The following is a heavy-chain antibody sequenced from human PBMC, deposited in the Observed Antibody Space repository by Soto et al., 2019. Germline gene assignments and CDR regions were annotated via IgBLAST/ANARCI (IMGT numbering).Heavy chain of an antibody. CDR3: ARERYYYYMDV. CDR1: GFTFSSYG. J-gene: IGHJ6*03. Sequence: QVQLVESGGGVVQPGRSLRLSCAASGFTFSSYGMHWVRQAPGKGLEWVAVIWYDGSNKYYADSVKGRFTISRDNSKNTLYLQMNSLRDEDTAVYYCARERYYYYMDVWGKGTTVTVSS. V-gene: IGHV3-33*01. CDR2: IWYDGSNK.